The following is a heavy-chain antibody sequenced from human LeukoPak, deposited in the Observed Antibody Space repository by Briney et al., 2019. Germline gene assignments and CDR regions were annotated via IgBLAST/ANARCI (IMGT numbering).Heavy chain of an antibody. CDR1: GYTLTELS. D-gene: IGHD6-13*01. V-gene: IGHV1-24*01. CDR3: ATAPGIAAAGAGGY. Sequence: ASVKVSCKVSGYTLTELSMHWVRQAPGKGLEWMGGFDPEDGETIYAQKFQGRVTMTGDTSTDTAYMELSSLRSEDTAVYYCATAPGIAAAGAGGYWGQGTLVTVFS. J-gene: IGHJ4*02. CDR2: FDPEDGET.